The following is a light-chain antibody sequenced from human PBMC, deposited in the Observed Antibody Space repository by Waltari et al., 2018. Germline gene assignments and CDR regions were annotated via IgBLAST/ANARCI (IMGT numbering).Light chain of an antibody. CDR3: CSYAGSDTPYV. J-gene: IGLJ1*01. CDR1: SSAVGGHNF. V-gene: IGLV2-8*01. CDR2: EVT. Sequence: QSALTQPPSASGSPGQSVTISCTGPSSAVGGHNFVSWYQQHPGKAPKVIIYEVTKRPSGVPDRFSGSKSGNTASLTVSGLQTEDEADYYCCSYAGSDTPYVFGTGTTVTVL.